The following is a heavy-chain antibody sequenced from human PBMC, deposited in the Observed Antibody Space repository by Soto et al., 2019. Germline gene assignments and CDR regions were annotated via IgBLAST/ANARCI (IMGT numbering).Heavy chain of an antibody. CDR1: GYSLTSYD. Sequence: ASVKVSCKASGYSLTSYDINWVRQATGQGLEWMGWMNPNSGNTDYAQRFQGRVTMTRNTSKGTAYMELSSLTSEDTAVYYCARNYYGSGMGYYYYAMDVWGQGTTVTV. CDR3: ARNYYGSGMGYYYYAMDV. CDR2: MNPNSGNT. D-gene: IGHD3-10*01. J-gene: IGHJ6*02. V-gene: IGHV1-8*01.